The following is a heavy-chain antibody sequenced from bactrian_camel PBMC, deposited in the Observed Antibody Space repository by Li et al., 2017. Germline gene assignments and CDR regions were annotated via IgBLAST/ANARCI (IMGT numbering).Heavy chain of an antibody. Sequence: VQLVESGGGSALAGGSVRLSCAASGYTFNTYSWFRQAPGQEREGVAAIDTGDGSTYYLNSVEGRFTISHDNAKKTAYLQMNTLKPEDSGMYYCAAELRPDYVLQVRNRLRPNGYNRWGRGTQVTVS. CDR3: AAELRPDYVLQVRNRLRPNGYNR. D-gene: IGHD4*01. CDR1: GYTFNTY. V-gene: IGHV3S40*01. CDR2: IDTGDGST. J-gene: IGHJ4*01.